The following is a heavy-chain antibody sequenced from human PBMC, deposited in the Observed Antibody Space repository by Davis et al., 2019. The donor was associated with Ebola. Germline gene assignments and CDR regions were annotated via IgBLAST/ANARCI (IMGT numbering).Heavy chain of an antibody. V-gene: IGHV3-21*01. J-gene: IGHJ6*02. Sequence: GESLKISCAASGFTFSSYSMNWVRQAPGKGPEWVSSISSSSSYIYYADSVKGRFTISRDNAKNSLYLQMNSLRAEDTAVYYCARDYFYYDSSGYGYYYGMDVWGQGTTVTVSS. CDR2: ISSSSSYI. D-gene: IGHD3-22*01. CDR3: ARDYFYYDSSGYGYYYGMDV. CDR1: GFTFSSYS.